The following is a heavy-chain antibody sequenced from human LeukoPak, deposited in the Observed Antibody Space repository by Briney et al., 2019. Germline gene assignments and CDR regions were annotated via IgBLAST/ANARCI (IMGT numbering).Heavy chain of an antibody. V-gene: IGHV3-23*01. Sequence: GGSLRLSCAASTFTFSSYAMSWVRQAPGKGLEWVSAISAGADSTSYANSVQGRFTIPRDNSKNTLFLQMSGLRAEDTAVYFCARGAYGDYDSWGQGTLVTVSS. CDR3: ARGAYGDYDS. CDR1: TFTFSSYA. CDR2: ISAGADST. D-gene: IGHD4-17*01. J-gene: IGHJ5*01.